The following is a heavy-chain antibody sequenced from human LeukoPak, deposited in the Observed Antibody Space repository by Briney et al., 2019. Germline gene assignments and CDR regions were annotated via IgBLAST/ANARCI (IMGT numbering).Heavy chain of an antibody. J-gene: IGHJ4*02. CDR1: GGSISSSSYY. Sequence: SETLSLTCTVSGGSISSSSYYWGWIRQPPGKGLEWIGSIYHSGSTYYNPSLKSRVTIAVETSKNQFSLKLSSVTAADTAVYYCARDQGAYDSSGYLDYWGQGTLVTVSS. V-gene: IGHV4-39*07. CDR3: ARDQGAYDSSGYLDY. D-gene: IGHD3-22*01. CDR2: IYHSGST.